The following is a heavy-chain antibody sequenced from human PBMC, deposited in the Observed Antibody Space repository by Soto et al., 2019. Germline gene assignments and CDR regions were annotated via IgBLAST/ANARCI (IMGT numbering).Heavy chain of an antibody. CDR1: GGSISSYY. Sequence: SETLSLTCTVSGGSISSYYWSWIRQPPGKGLEWIGYIYYSGSTNYNPSLKSRVTISVDTSKNQFSLKLSSVTAADTAVYYCARDADYYDSSGHFNWFDPWGQGTLVTVSS. CDR3: ARDADYYDSSGHFNWFDP. J-gene: IGHJ5*02. V-gene: IGHV4-59*01. CDR2: IYYSGST. D-gene: IGHD3-22*01.